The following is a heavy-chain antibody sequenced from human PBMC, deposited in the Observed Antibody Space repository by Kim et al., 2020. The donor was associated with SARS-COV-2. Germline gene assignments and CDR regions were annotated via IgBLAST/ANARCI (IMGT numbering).Heavy chain of an antibody. CDR2: ISSSSSYI. CDR3: ARDLQFGGPYYFDY. V-gene: IGHV3-21*01. CDR1: GFTFSSYS. Sequence: GGSLRLSCAASGFTFSSYSMNWVRQAPGKGLEWVSSISSSSSYIYYADSVKGRFTISRDNAKNSLYLQMNSLRAEDTAVYYCARDLQFGGPYYFDYWGQGTLVTVSS. D-gene: IGHD3-10*01. J-gene: IGHJ4*02.